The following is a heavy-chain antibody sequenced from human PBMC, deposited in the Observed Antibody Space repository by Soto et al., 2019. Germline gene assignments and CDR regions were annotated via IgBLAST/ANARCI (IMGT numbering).Heavy chain of an antibody. J-gene: IGHJ4*02. CDR1: GFSLSTSTLC. Sequence: SGPTLVNPTETLTLTCTFSGFSLSTSTLCVTWIRQPPGKALEWLALIDWNNLKFYKASLKTRLTLSEGTSRNQVVLTVTNVDPVDTGTYYCARMMRGGTFHWSHIDYWGQGALVTVSS. D-gene: IGHD3-9*01. CDR2: IDWNNLK. V-gene: IGHV2-70*01. CDR3: ARMMRGGTFHWSHIDY.